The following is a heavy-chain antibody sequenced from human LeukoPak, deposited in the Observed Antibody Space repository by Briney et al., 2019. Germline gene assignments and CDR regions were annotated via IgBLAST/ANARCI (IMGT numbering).Heavy chain of an antibody. CDR3: AKVHYTASFPGSFPGRNYFDS. J-gene: IGHJ4*02. Sequence: PGGSLRLSCTVSGFAFSGYAMSWVRQAPGKGPEWVSSIGARGDVTYSADSVKGRFPTSRDNSKRTLFLQMNSLRAEDTAVYYCAKVHYTASFPGSFPGRNYFDSWGQGSLVTVPS. V-gene: IGHV3-23*01. CDR2: IGARGDVT. CDR1: GFAFSGYA. D-gene: IGHD1-26*01.